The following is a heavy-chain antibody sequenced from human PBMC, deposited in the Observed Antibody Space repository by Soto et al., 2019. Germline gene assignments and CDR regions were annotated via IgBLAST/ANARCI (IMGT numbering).Heavy chain of an antibody. CDR1: GGSINTGGYF. D-gene: IGHD3-22*01. J-gene: IGHJ4*02. V-gene: IGHV4-31*03. Sequence: SETLSLTGTVSGGSINTGGYFWTWIRQHPGKGLEWIGYIASSGSTYYNPSLKGRLTIEADTSENKLSLRLTSVTAADTAVYYCARDYPYYYDNSGYYGYFDYLGQGTLVTFSS. CDR2: IASSGST. CDR3: ARDYPYYYDNSGYYGYFDY.